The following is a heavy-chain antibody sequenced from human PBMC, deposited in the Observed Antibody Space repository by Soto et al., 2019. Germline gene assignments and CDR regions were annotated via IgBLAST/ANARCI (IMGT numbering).Heavy chain of an antibody. Sequence: PGGSLRLSWAVSGFTFSKYGITWARQAQGKGLEWVSAISYNGGGTYYVDSVKGRFTVSRDNSKNTLYLQMHSLRAEDTAVYYCAIDRVRNGRIGYYSILTDSCGERIVVTVTS. V-gene: IGHV3-23*01. CDR1: GFTFSKYG. CDR2: ISYNGGGT. J-gene: IGHJ4*02. CDR3: AIDRVRNGRIGYYSILTDS. D-gene: IGHD3-22*01.